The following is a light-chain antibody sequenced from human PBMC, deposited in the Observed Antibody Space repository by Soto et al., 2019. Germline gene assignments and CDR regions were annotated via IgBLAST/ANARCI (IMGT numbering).Light chain of an antibody. Sequence: DTVMTQSPATLSLSPGETATLSCRASESVGSHLAWYQQIPGQAPRLLIYGVSTRATGIPARFRGSGSETEFSLTITNLQSEDFGVYFCQQYDNWPPWTFGQGTKVEI. V-gene: IGKV3-15*01. CDR2: GVS. CDR3: QQYDNWPPWT. CDR1: ESVGSH. J-gene: IGKJ1*01.